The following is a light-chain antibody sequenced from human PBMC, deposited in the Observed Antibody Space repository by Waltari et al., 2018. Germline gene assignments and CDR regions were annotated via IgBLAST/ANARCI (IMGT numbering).Light chain of an antibody. CDR2: EAT. CDR1: STDLASYNL. CDR3: CSYTGSSTSYG. V-gene: IGLV2-23*01. Sequence: QSALSQPASVSGPPGQSLTITCTGASTDLASYNLVAWYQHHPNRAPNLIIYEATKRPSGISHRFSGAKSGATASLRISGLQADDEADYYCCSYTGSSTSYGCGGGTKVTVL. J-gene: IGLJ1*01.